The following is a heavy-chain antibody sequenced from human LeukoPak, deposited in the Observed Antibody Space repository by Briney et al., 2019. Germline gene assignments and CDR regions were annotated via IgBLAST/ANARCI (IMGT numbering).Heavy chain of an antibody. V-gene: IGHV4-39*01. CDR3: ARQSAGDFDY. Sequence: SETLSLTCTVSGGSISSSSYYWGWIRQPPGKGLEWIGSIYYSGSTYYNPSLKSRVTISVDTSKNQFSLKLSSVPAADTAVYYCARQSAGDFDYWGQGTLVTVSS. J-gene: IGHJ4*02. CDR1: GGSISSSSYY. D-gene: IGHD6-13*01. CDR2: IYYSGST.